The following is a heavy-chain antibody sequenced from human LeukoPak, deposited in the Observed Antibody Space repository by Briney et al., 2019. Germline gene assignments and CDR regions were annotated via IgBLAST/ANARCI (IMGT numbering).Heavy chain of an antibody. V-gene: IGHV3-9*01. CDR3: AKAPIAVAARFDY. Sequence: GGSLRLSCAASGFTFDDYAMHWVRQAPGKGLEWVSGISWNSSSIGYADSVKGRFTISRDNAKNSLYLQMNSLRAEDTALYYCAKAPIAVAARFDYWGQGTLVTVSS. CDR1: GFTFDDYA. CDR2: ISWNSSSI. D-gene: IGHD6-19*01. J-gene: IGHJ4*02.